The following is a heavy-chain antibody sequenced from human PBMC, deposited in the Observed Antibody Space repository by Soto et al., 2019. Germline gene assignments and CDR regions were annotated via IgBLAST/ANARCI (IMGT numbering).Heavy chain of an antibody. CDR2: ISGSGGTT. CDR1: GFTFSSYA. J-gene: IGHJ3*02. Sequence: EVQLLESGGGLVQPGGSLRLSCAASGFTFSSYAMSWVRQAPGKGLEWVSAISGSGGTTYYADSVKGLFTFSRDNSKHTLYLQMNSLSAEDTAVYYCAKTANGWFSAFDIWGQGTMVTVSS. CDR3: AKTANGWFSAFDI. D-gene: IGHD6-19*01. V-gene: IGHV3-23*01.